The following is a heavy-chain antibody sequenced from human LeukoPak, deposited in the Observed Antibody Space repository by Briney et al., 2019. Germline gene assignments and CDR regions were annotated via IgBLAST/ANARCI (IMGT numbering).Heavy chain of an antibody. CDR2: INHSGST. V-gene: IGHV4-34*01. J-gene: IGHJ5*02. D-gene: IGHD6-13*01. Sequence: PSETLSLTCAVYGGSFSGYYWSWIRQPPGKGLGWIGEINHSGSTNYNPSLKSRVTISVDTSKNQFSLKLISVTAADTAVYYCATQDRYGSINWFDPWGQGTLVTVSS. CDR3: ATQDRYGSINWFDP. CDR1: GGSFSGYY.